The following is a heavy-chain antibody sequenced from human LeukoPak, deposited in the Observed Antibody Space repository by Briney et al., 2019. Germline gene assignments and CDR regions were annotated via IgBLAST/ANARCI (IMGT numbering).Heavy chain of an antibody. D-gene: IGHD2-2*01. Sequence: PSETLSLTCTVSGGSISSYYWSWIRQPPGKGLEWIGYIYYSGSTNYNPSLKSRVTISVDTSKNQFSLKLSSVTAADTAVYYCARKLWSFVVPAAMRGWFDPWGQGTLVTVSS. CDR1: GGSISSYY. CDR2: IYYSGST. J-gene: IGHJ5*02. V-gene: IGHV4-59*12. CDR3: ARKLWSFVVPAAMRGWFDP.